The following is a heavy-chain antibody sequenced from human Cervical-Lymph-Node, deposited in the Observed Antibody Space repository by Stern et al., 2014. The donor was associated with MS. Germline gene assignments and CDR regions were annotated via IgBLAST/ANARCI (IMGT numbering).Heavy chain of an antibody. V-gene: IGHV4-59*01. D-gene: IGHD3-3*01. CDR2: IYYSGST. J-gene: IGHJ5*02. CDR3: ARGPGEGITLFGVTMYNGWFDP. Sequence: QLQLQESGPGLVKPSETLSLTCTVSGGSISSNYWSWIRQPPGRGLEWIGYIYYSGSTNYNSSLKSRVTISLDTSKTQFSLKLSSVTAADTAVYYCARGPGEGITLFGVTMYNGWFDPWGQGIQVTVSS. CDR1: GGSISSNY.